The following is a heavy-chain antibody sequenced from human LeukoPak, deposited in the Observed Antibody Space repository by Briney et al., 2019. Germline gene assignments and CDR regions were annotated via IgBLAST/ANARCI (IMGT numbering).Heavy chain of an antibody. V-gene: IGHV4-38-2*02. CDR1: GYSISSGYY. CDR3: AKGPLSGYLDY. J-gene: IGHJ4*02. CDR2: LYHSGST. Sequence: SETLSLTCTVSGYSISSGYYWGWIRLPPGKGLEWIGSLYHSGSTYYNPSLKSRVTISVDTSKNQFSLKLSSVTAADTAVYYCAKGPLSGYLDYWGQGTLVTVSS. D-gene: IGHD2-15*01.